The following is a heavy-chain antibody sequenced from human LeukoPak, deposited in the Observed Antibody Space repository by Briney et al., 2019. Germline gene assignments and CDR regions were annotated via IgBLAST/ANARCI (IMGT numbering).Heavy chain of an antibody. J-gene: IGHJ5*02. CDR2: IYTSGST. CDR1: GGSISSYY. V-gene: IGHV4-4*09. D-gene: IGHD3-3*01. CDR3: ARLTLRFLEVDWFDP. Sequence: MPSETLSLTCTVSGGSISSYYWSWIRQPPGKGLEWIGYIYTSGSTNYNPSLKSRVTISVDTSKNQFSLKLSSVTAADTAVYYCARLTLRFLEVDWFDPWGQGTLVTVSS.